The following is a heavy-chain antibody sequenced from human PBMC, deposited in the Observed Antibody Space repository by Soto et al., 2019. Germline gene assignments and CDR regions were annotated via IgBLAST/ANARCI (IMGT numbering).Heavy chain of an antibody. CDR3: ASGTYYYGSGSGDFYY. V-gene: IGHV5-51*01. J-gene: IGHJ4*02. CDR1: GYSFTSYW. D-gene: IGHD3-10*01. CDR2: IYPGDSDT. Sequence: EVQLVQSGAEVKKPGESLQISCKGSGYSFTSYWIGWVRQMPGKGLEWMGIIYPGDSDTRYSPSSQGQVTISADKSISTAYLQWSSLKASDTAMYYCASGTYYYGSGSGDFYYWGQGTLVTVSS.